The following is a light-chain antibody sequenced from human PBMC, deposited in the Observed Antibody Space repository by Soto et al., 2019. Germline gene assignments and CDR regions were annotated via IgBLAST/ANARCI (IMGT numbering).Light chain of an antibody. CDR2: AAS. V-gene: IGKV1-39*01. CDR1: QSITTY. J-gene: IGKJ1*01. CDR3: QQSYSTPRT. Sequence: DIQMTQSPSSLSASVGDRVTITCRASQSITTYLNWYQQKPGTAPKLLIYAASSLPSGVPSRFSGSGSGTDFTLTISSLQPEDFSTYYCQQSYSTPRTFGQGTKVEVK.